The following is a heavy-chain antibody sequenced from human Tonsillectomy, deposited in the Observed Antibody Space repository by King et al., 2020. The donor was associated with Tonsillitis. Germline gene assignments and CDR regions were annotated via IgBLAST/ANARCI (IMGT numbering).Heavy chain of an antibody. CDR2: ITSDGTIT. CDR3: ARDRPATASH. D-gene: IGHD2-21*02. CDR1: VCTFSSYW. Sequence: VQLVESGGGLVKPGVSLRLSCAASVCTFSSYWMNWVRQAPGKGLEWVSLITSDGTITIDADSVKGRFTISRDNSQNTLYLQMNRLRAEETAVYYCARDRPATASHWGQGTLVTVSS. J-gene: IGHJ4*02. V-gene: IGHV3-74*01.